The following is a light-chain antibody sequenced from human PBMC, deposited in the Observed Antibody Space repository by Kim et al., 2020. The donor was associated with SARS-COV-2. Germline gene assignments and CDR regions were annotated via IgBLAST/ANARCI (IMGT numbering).Light chain of an antibody. Sequence: DIQMTQSPSSLSASVGDRVTITCRSSQTISRHLNWYQQKLGKAPKLLIYAASTLQSGVPSRFSGSGSGTDFTLTISGLQPDDFAAYYCQQSYTAPMYTFGQGTKLEI. CDR1: QTISRH. CDR3: QQSYTAPMYT. V-gene: IGKV1-39*01. J-gene: IGKJ2*01. CDR2: AAS.